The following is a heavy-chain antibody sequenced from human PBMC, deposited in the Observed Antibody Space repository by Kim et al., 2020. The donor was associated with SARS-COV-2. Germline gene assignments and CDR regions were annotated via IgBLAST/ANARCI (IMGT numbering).Heavy chain of an antibody. CDR3: ARGGYDYVWGSYRLGWFDP. D-gene: IGHD3-16*02. CDR2: IYYSGST. Sequence: SETLSLTCTVSGGSISSYYWSWIRQPPGKGLEWIGYIYYSGSTNYNPSLKSRVTISVDTSKNQFSLKLSSVTAADTAVCYCARGGYDYVWGSYRLGWFDP. V-gene: IGHV4-59*01. J-gene: IGHJ5*02. CDR1: GGSISSYY.